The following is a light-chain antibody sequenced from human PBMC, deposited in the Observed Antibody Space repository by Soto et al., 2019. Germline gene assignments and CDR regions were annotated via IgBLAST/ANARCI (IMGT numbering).Light chain of an antibody. CDR3: QQYSSYSAWT. CDR1: QGSSSF. Sequence: DIQITQSPSSLSASGGDRVAITCRASQGSSSFLAWYQQKPGKAPKRLIYDASTLQSGVPPRFSGSGSGTEFTLTIRSLQPDDIATYSCQQYSSYSAWTFGEGTKVDIK. CDR2: DAS. J-gene: IGKJ1*01. V-gene: IGKV1-5*01.